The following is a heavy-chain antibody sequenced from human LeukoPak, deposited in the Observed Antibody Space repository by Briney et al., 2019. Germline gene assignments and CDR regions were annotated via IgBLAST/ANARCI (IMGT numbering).Heavy chain of an antibody. D-gene: IGHD1-26*01. CDR3: TKGRIVGATSPHDY. CDR1: GFTFSSYA. Sequence: GGSLRLSCAASGFTFSSYAMTWVRQAPGEGLVWVSAITASGGSTYYADSVKGRFTISRDNSRNTLFLQMNSLRAEDTAVYYCTKGRIVGATSPHDYWGQGTLVTVSS. V-gene: IGHV3-23*01. CDR2: ITASGGST. J-gene: IGHJ4*02.